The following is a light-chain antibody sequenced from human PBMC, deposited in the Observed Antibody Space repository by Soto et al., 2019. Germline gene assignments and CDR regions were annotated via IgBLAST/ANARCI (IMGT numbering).Light chain of an antibody. CDR2: EIN. V-gene: IGLV2-8*01. Sequence: QSVLTQPASASGSPGQSVTISCTGTSSDVGAYDYVSWYQQHPGKAPKLMIYEINKRPSGVPDRFSGSKSGNTASLTVSGLQAEDEADYYCSSFAGSNNFPYVFGTGTKVNV. CDR1: SSDVGAYDY. CDR3: SSFAGSNNFPYV. J-gene: IGLJ1*01.